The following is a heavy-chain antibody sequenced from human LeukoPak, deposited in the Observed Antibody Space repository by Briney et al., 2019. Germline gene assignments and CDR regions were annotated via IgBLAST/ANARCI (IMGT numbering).Heavy chain of an antibody. Sequence: SETLSLTCTVSGGSISSYYWSWIRQPPVKGLEWIGYIYYSGSTNYNPSLKSRVTISVDTSKNQFSLKLSSVTAADTAVYYCATDPDAPDVAVAGMTFDIWGQGTMVTVSS. J-gene: IGHJ3*02. D-gene: IGHD6-19*01. CDR2: IYYSGST. CDR1: GGSISSYY. CDR3: ATDPDAPDVAVAGMTFDI. V-gene: IGHV4-59*08.